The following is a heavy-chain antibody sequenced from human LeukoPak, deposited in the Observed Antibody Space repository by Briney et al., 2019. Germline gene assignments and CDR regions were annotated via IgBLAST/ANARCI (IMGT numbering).Heavy chain of an antibody. Sequence: PGGSLRLSCAASGFTFSDYYMSWIRQAPGKGLEWVSYISSSGSTKYYADSVKGRFTISRDNSKNSLYLQMNSLRAEDTAVYYCARERYGGNGDLDYWGQGTLVTVSS. CDR2: ISSSGSTK. CDR1: GFTFSDYY. V-gene: IGHV3-11*01. J-gene: IGHJ4*02. CDR3: ARERYGGNGDLDY. D-gene: IGHD4-23*01.